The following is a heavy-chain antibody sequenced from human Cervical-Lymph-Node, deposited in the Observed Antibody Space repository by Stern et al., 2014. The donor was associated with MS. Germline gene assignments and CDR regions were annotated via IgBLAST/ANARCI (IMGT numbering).Heavy chain of an antibody. CDR2: ISSSSSYI. V-gene: IGHV3-21*04. CDR3: ARDPSGGSSGYYFGWFDP. CDR1: GFTFSSYS. J-gene: IGHJ5*02. Sequence: EVQLVESGGGLVKPGGSLRLSCAASGFTFSSYSMNWVRQAPGKGLEWVSSISSSSSYIYYADSVKGRFTISRDNAKNSLYLQMNSLRAEDTAVYYCARDPSGGSSGYYFGWFDPWGQGTLVTVSS. D-gene: IGHD3-22*01.